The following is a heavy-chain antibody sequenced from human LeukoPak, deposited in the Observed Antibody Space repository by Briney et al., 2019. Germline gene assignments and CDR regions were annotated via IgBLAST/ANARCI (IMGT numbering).Heavy chain of an antibody. V-gene: IGHV4-59*01. D-gene: IGHD3-16*01. CDR2: ISYSGST. CDR1: GDSISGYY. J-gene: IGHJ3*02. Sequence: SETLSLTCTVSGDSISGYYWSWIRQPPGKGLEWIGYISYSGSTNYNPSLKSRVTISLHTSENQFSLKLNSMTAADTAVYYCARDWGSQAALNAFDIWGQGTMVTVSS. CDR3: ARDWGSQAALNAFDI.